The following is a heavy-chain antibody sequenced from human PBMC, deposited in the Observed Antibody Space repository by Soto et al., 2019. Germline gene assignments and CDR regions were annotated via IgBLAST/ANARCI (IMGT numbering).Heavy chain of an antibody. CDR3: ARGGSLSVGLDY. CDR1: GGSISSSSNW. Sequence: QVRLQESGPGLVKPSGALSLTCTVSGGSISSSSNWWSWVRQPPGKGLEWFGEIYHTGSTNYTPSLKSRATILVDKSKNQFSLKLTSVTAADTAVYYCARGGSLSVGLDYWGQGALVTVSS. J-gene: IGHJ4*02. D-gene: IGHD2-2*01. V-gene: IGHV4-4*02. CDR2: IYHTGST.